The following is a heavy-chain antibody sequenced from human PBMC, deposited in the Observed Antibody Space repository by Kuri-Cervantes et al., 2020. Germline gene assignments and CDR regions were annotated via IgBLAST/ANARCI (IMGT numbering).Heavy chain of an antibody. CDR2: IWYDGSNK. J-gene: IGHJ4*02. D-gene: IGHD2-2*01. CDR3: AKGSSSTSLAVDY. Sequence: GESLKISCAASGFTFSSYGMHWVRQAPGKGLEWVAVIWYDGSNKYYADSVKGRFTISRDNSKNTLYLQMNSLRAEDTAVYYCAKGSSSTSLAVDYWGQGTLVTVSS. CDR1: GFTFSSYG. V-gene: IGHV3-33*06.